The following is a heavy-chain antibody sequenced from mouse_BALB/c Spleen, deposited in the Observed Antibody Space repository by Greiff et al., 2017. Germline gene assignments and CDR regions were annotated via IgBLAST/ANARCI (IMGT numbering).Heavy chain of an antibody. Sequence: EVNLVESGGGLVKPGGSLKLSCAASGFTFSSYAMSWVRQSPEKRLEWVAEISSGGSYTYYPDTVTGRFTISRDNAKNTLYLEMSSLRSEDTAMYYCARYRYGAWFAYWGQGTLVTVSA. V-gene: IGHV5-9-4*01. CDR3: ARYRYGAWFAY. CDR2: ISSGGSYT. CDR1: GFTFSSYA. D-gene: IGHD2-14*01. J-gene: IGHJ3*01.